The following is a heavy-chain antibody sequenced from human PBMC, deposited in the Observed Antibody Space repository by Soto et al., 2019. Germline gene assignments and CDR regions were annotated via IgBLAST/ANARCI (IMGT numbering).Heavy chain of an antibody. V-gene: IGHV3-23*01. CDR1: GFTFSSYA. Sequence: GGSLRLSCAASGFTFSSYAMSWVRQAPGKGLEWVSAISGSGGSTYYADSVKGRFTISRDNSKNTLYLQMNSLRAEDTAVYYCAKVIYRKRDIVVVPAAAPGSHYYGMDVWGQGTTVTVSS. CDR3: AKVIYRKRDIVVVPAAAPGSHYYGMDV. J-gene: IGHJ6*02. CDR2: ISGSGGST. D-gene: IGHD2-2*01.